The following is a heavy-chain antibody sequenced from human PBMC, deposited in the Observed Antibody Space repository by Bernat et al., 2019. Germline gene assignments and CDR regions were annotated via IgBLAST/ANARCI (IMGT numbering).Heavy chain of an antibody. CDR3: ARALRFCSSTSCYHYYYYGMDV. J-gene: IGHJ6*02. CDR1: AYTFTSYA. Sequence: QVQLVQSGAEVKKPGASVKVSCKASAYTFTSYAMHWVRQAPGQRLEWMGWINAGNGNTKYSQKFQGRVTITRDTSASKACMELSSLRSEDTAVYYCARALRFCSSTSCYHYYYYGMDVWGQGTTVTVSS. CDR2: INAGNGNT. D-gene: IGHD2-2*01. V-gene: IGHV1-3*01.